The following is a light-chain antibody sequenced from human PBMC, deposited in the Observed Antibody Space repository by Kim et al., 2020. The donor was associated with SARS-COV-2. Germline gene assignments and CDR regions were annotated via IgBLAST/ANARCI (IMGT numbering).Light chain of an antibody. V-gene: IGKV1-33*01. CDR3: QQYNNLQALT. J-gene: IGKJ5*01. Sequence: SVGESVTIPCQASQDIRKFLNSYQHKPGKAPELLISDASTLRTGVPSRFIGSASGTHFTFTISNLQPEDIATYYCQQYNNLQALTFGQGTRLEIK. CDR2: DAS. CDR1: QDIRKF.